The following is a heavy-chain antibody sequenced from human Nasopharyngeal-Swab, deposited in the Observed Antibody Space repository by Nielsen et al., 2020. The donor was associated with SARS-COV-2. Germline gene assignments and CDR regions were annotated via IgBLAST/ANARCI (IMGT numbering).Heavy chain of an antibody. CDR2: ISWNSGSI. Sequence: SLKISCAASGLTFDYYAMHWVRHAPGKGLEWVSGISWNSGSIGYADSVKGRFTISRDNAKNSLYLQMNSLRAEDTALYYCASDSSSWYAYFDYWGQGTLVTVSS. J-gene: IGHJ4*02. CDR1: GLTFDYYA. D-gene: IGHD6-13*01. V-gene: IGHV3-9*01. CDR3: ASDSSSWYAYFDY.